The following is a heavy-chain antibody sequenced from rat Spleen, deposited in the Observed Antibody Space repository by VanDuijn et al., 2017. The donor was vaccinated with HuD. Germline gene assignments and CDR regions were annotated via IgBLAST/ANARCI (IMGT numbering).Heavy chain of an antibody. CDR1: GFTFSDYY. CDR2: ISYEGSAT. J-gene: IGHJ4*01. D-gene: IGHD1-5*01. V-gene: IGHV5-22*01. Sequence: EVQLVESGGGLVQPGRSLKLSCVASGFTFSDYYMAWVRQAPKKGLEWVATISYEGSATYYGDSVKGRFTISRENAKSILYLQMDRLRSEDTATYYCARGDRFNPDYVMDAWGQGASVTVSS. CDR3: ARGDRFNPDYVMDA.